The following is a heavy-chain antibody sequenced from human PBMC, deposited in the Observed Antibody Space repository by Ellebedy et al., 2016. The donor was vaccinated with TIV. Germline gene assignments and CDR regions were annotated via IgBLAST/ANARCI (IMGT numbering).Heavy chain of an antibody. CDR2: IKQDGGEK. J-gene: IGHJ6*02. CDR3: AREWQYYSYYYGMDV. CDR1: GFSFNNYW. Sequence: GGSLRLXXAASGFSFNNYWMSWVRQTPGKGLEWVANIKQDGGEKDYVDSVKGRFTISRDNARNSLYLLMNSLRVEDTAVYYCAREWQYYSYYYGMDVWGQGTTDTVSS. V-gene: IGHV3-7*03. D-gene: IGHD5-24*01.